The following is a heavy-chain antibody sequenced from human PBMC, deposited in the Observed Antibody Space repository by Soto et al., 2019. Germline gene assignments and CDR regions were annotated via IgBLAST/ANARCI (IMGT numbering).Heavy chain of an antibody. Sequence: TSETLSLTCTVSGGSISSGGYYWSWIRQPPGKGLEWIGYIYYSGSTYYNPSLKSRVTISVDTSKNQFSLKLSSVTAADTAVYYCARDGYCTNGVCYTVFDYWGQGTLVTVSS. CDR3: ARDGYCTNGVCYTVFDY. CDR1: GGSISSGGYY. CDR2: IYYSGST. V-gene: IGHV4-30-4*01. D-gene: IGHD2-8*01. J-gene: IGHJ4*02.